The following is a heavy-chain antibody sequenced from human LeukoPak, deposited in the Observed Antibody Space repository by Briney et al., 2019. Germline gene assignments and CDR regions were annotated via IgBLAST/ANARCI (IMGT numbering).Heavy chain of an antibody. CDR1: GFTFSSYA. V-gene: IGHV3-23*01. J-gene: IGHJ4*02. D-gene: IGHD3-22*01. CDR2: ISGSGVST. Sequence: GGSLRLSCAASGFTFSSYAMSWVRQAPGKGLEWVSVISGSGVSTYYADSVKGRFTISRDNSKNTLYLQMNSLRAEDTAVYYCATDPTITYYYDNSGYYYHDYWGQGTLVTVSS. CDR3: ATDPTITYYYDNSGYYYHDY.